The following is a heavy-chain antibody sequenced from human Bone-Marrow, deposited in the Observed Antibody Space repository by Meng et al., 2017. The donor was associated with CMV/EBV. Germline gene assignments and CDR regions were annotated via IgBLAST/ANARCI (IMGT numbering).Heavy chain of an antibody. CDR1: GYTFTSYD. D-gene: IGHD2-2*02. CDR3: ARDSYCSSTSCYTEGWFDP. CDR2: MNPNSGNT. V-gene: IGHV1-8*01. Sequence: ASVKVSCKASGYTFTSYDINWVRQATGQGLEWMGWMNPNSGNTGYAQKFQGRVTMTRNTSISTAYMELSSLRSEDTAVYYCARDSYCSSTSCYTEGWFDPWGQGTLVTVSS. J-gene: IGHJ5*02.